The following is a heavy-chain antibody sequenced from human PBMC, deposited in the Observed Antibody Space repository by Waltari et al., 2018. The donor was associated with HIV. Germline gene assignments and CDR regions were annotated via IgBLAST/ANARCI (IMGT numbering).Heavy chain of an antibody. Sequence: QLQLQESGPGLVKPSETLSLTCTVSGDSVGSNYYWAWIRQPPGKGRVWVGSVFYRGSPHYNPSLKSRVTISVDTSKNQFSLKLTAVVAADAAVYFCARTYTGSSQYFQHWGQGALVTVSS. V-gene: IGHV4-39*01. J-gene: IGHJ1*01. CDR1: GDSVGSNYY. CDR3: ARTYTGSSQYFQH. CDR2: VFYRGSP. D-gene: IGHD1-26*01.